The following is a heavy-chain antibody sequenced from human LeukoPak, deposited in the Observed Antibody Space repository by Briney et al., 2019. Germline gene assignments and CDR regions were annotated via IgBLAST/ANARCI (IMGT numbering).Heavy chain of an antibody. V-gene: IGHV3-74*01. CDR3: ARVIVVVPAAEPFDY. CDR2: INTDGSST. Sequence: GGSLRLSCAASGFTFSSYWMHWVRQAPGKGLVWVSRINTDGSSTSYADSVKGRFTISRDNAKNTLYLQMNSLRAEDTAVYYCARVIVVVPAAEPFDYWGQGTLVTVSS. CDR1: GFTFSSYW. D-gene: IGHD2-2*01. J-gene: IGHJ4*02.